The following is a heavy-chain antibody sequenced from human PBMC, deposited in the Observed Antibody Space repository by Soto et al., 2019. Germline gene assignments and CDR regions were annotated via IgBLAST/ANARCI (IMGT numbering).Heavy chain of an antibody. CDR2: ISFEGSKK. V-gene: IGHV3-30*18. CDR3: AKDHVVDVRLYGSSELSF. CDR1: GFTFRSYG. D-gene: IGHD3-10*01. Sequence: GGSLRRSCSASGFTFRSYGMHWVRQAPGKGLEWVASISFEGSKKFYADSVKGRFTISRDNSRNTLYLQMNSLTTEDTAVYYCAKDHVVDVRLYGSSELSFWGQGTQVTVSS. J-gene: IGHJ4*02.